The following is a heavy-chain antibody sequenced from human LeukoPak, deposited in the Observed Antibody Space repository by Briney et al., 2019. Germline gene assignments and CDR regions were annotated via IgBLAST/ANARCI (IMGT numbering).Heavy chain of an antibody. CDR3: AKVASTTRRHDAFDI. CDR1: GYTFTGYY. Sequence: ASVKVSCKASGYTFTGYYMHWVRQAPGQGLEWMGWINPNSGGTNYAQKFQGRVTMTRDTSISTAYMELSRLRSDDTAVYYCAKVASTTRRHDAFDIWGQGTLVTVS. D-gene: IGHD1-1*01. J-gene: IGHJ3*02. CDR2: INPNSGGT. V-gene: IGHV1-2*02.